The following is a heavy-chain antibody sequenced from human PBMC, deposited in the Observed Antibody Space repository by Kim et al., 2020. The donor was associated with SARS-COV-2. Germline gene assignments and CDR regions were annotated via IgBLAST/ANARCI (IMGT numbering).Heavy chain of an antibody. J-gene: IGHJ6*03. V-gene: IGHV4-59*01. CDR3: ASQRLGMVTHGGYYYYMDV. D-gene: IGHD2-21*02. CDR1: GGSISSYY. Sequence: SETLSLTCTVSGGSISSYYWSWIRQPPGKGLEWIGYIYYSGSTNYNPSLKSRVTISVDTSKNQFSLKLSSVAAADTAVYYCASQRLGMVTHGGYYYYMDVWGKGTTVTVSS. CDR2: IYYSGST.